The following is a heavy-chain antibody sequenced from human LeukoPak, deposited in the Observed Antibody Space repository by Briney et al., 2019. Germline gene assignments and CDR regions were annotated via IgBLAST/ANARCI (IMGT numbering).Heavy chain of an antibody. Sequence: ASVKVSCKASGYTFTGYYMHWVRQAPGQGHEWMGWINPNSGGTNYAQKFQGRVTMTRDTSISTAYMELSRLRSDDTAEYYCARGDSSSLYYMDVWGKGTTVTVSS. CDR1: GYTFTGYY. CDR2: INPNSGGT. D-gene: IGHD6-6*01. CDR3: ARGDSSSLYYMDV. J-gene: IGHJ6*03. V-gene: IGHV1-2*02.